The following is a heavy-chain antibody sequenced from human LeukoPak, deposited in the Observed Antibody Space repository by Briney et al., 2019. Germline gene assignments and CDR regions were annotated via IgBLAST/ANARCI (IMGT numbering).Heavy chain of an antibody. V-gene: IGHV1-18*01. CDR2: ISAYNGNT. D-gene: IGHD3-10*01. CDR1: GYTFISYG. J-gene: IGHJ4*02. Sequence: ASVKVSCKASGYTFISYGISWVRQAPGQGLEWMGWISAYNGNTNYAQKLQGRVTMTTDTSTSTAYMELRSLRSGDTAVYYCARDEKGGSGSWGFDYWGQGTLVTVSS. CDR3: ARDEKGGSGSWGFDY.